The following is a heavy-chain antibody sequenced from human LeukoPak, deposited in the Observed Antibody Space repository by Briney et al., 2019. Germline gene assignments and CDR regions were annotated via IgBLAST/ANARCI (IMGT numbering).Heavy chain of an antibody. Sequence: GGSLRLSCAASGFTFSSYSMNWVRQAPGKGLEWVSSISSSSSYIYYADSVKGRFTISRDNAKNSLYLRMNSLRAEDTAVYYCASYCSGGSCYSGYYMDVWGKGTTVTVSS. V-gene: IGHV3-21*01. J-gene: IGHJ6*03. D-gene: IGHD2-15*01. CDR2: ISSSSSYI. CDR1: GFTFSSYS. CDR3: ASYCSGGSCYSGYYMDV.